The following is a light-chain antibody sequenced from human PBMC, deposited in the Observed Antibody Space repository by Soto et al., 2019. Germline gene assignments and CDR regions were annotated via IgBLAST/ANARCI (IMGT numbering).Light chain of an antibody. V-gene: IGKV2-28*01. CDR1: RSLLHGRGYNC. CDR2: LAS. CDR3: MQSLQTPHT. Sequence: DIVMTQSPLSLPVTPGEPASISCSCSRSLLHGRGYNCLDWYVQRPGQSPQVLIFLASNRASGVPDRFSGVGSGTNFTLKISRVEAEDVGIYYCMQSLQTPHTFGRGTKVDIK. J-gene: IGKJ2*01.